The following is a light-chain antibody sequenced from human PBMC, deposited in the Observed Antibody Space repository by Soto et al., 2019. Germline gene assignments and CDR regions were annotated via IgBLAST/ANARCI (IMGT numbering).Light chain of an antibody. V-gene: IGKV3-15*01. CDR1: QSVSNN. CDR2: GAS. CDR3: QQYGASPRT. J-gene: IGKJ1*01. Sequence: EILMTQSPATLSVSQGDRATLSCRASQSVSNNLAWYQQRPGQAPRLLIYGASTRATGIPARFSGSGSGTEFTLTISSLQTEDVAVYYCQQYGASPRTFGQGTKVDIK.